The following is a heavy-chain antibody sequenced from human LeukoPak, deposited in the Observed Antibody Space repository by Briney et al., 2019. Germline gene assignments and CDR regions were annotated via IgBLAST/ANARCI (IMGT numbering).Heavy chain of an antibody. V-gene: IGHV3-48*03. D-gene: IGHD6-19*01. CDR1: GFTFSSYE. CDR2: ISSSGSTI. CDR3: ASEEQWLVPYFDY. J-gene: IGHJ4*02. Sequence: GGSLRLSCAASGFTFSSYEMNWVRQAPGKGLEWVSYISSSGSTIYYADSVKGRFTISRDNAKNSLHLQMNSLRAEDTAVYYCASEEQWLVPYFDYWGQGTLVTVSS.